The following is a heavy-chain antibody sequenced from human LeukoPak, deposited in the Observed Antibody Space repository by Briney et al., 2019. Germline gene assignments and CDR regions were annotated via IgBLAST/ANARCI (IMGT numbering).Heavy chain of an antibody. CDR3: AREVAAPYRGGAFDI. V-gene: IGHV4-59*01. CDR2: IYYSGST. Sequence: PSETLSLTCTVSGGSISSYYWSWIRQPPGKGLEWIGYIYYSGSTNYNPSLKSRVTISVDTSKNQFSLKLSSVTAADTAVYYCAREVAAPYRGGAFDIWGQGTMVTVSS. D-gene: IGHD6-6*01. CDR1: GGSISSYY. J-gene: IGHJ3*02.